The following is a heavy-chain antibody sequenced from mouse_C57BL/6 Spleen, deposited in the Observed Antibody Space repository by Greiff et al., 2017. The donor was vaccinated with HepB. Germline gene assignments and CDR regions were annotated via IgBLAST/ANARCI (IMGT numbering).Heavy chain of an antibody. CDR3: ARHEDRYYGSSSLYVDY. D-gene: IGHD1-1*01. CDR2: FYPGSGSI. J-gene: IGHJ2*01. Sequence: QVQLQQSGAELVKPGASVKLSCKASGYTFTEYTIHWVKQRSGQGLEWIGWFYPGSGSIKYNEKFKDKATFTADKSSSTVYMELSRLTSEDSAVYFCARHEDRYYGSSSLYVDYWGQGTTLTVSS. CDR1: GYTFTEYT. V-gene: IGHV1-62-2*01.